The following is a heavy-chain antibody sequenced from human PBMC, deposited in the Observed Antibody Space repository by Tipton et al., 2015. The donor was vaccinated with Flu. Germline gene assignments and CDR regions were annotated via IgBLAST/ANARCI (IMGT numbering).Heavy chain of an antibody. Sequence: QLVQSGGGLVQPGGSLRLSCAASGFTFSSYEMNWVRQAPGKGLEWVSYISSSGSTIYYADSVKGRFTISRDNAKNSLYLQMNSLRAEDTAVYYCARDGRGGRSGYYEAGAFDIWGQGTMVTVSS. V-gene: IGHV3-48*03. J-gene: IGHJ3*02. CDR2: ISSSGSTI. D-gene: IGHD3-22*01. CDR3: ARDGRGGRSGYYEAGAFDI. CDR1: GFTFSSYE.